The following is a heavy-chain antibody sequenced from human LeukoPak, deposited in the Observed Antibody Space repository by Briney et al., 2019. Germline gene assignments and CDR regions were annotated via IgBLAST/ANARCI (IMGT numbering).Heavy chain of an antibody. CDR3: AKDPGYYGSGSFLN. V-gene: IGHV3-7*01. D-gene: IGHD3-10*01. CDR1: GFTFSGYW. Sequence: GGSLRLSCVASGFTFSGYWMTWVRLAPGKGLEWVANIKQDGSEKYYVDSVKGRFTISRDNAKNSLYLQMNSLRAEDTAIYYCAKDPGYYGSGSFLNWGQGTLVTVSS. CDR2: IKQDGSEK. J-gene: IGHJ4*02.